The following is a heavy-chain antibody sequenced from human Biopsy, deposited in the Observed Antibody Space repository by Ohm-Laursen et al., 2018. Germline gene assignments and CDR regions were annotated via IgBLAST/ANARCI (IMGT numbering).Heavy chain of an antibody. V-gene: IGHV1-24*01. CDR1: GYTLTELS. Sequence: GASVKVSRKVSGYTLTELSMHWVRQAPGRGLEWMGGFAPENGKTIYAQKFQGRVTMTEDTSTDTAYMELSSLRSEDTAVYYCAADINVWNVNYWGQGTQVTVSS. D-gene: IGHD1-1*01. CDR2: FAPENGKT. J-gene: IGHJ4*02. CDR3: AADINVWNVNY.